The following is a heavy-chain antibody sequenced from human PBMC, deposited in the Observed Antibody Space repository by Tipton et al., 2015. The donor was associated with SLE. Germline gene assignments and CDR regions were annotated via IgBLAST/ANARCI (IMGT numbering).Heavy chain of an antibody. CDR1: GGSISSYY. J-gene: IGHJ4*02. V-gene: IGHV4-59*08. D-gene: IGHD2-2*01. CDR2: IYYSGGT. Sequence: TLSLTCTVSGGSISSYYWNWLRQPPGKGLEWIGYIYYSGGTNYNPSLKSRVTLSVDTSKNQFSLKLSSVTAADTAVYYCARQRTLFFDYWGQGTLVTVSS. CDR3: ARQRTLFFDY.